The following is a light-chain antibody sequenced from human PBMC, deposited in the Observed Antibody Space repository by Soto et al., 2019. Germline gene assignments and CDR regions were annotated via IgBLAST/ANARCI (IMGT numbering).Light chain of an antibody. CDR2: DVT. V-gene: IGLV2-11*01. Sequence: LTQPRSVSGSPGQSVTISCSGTSSDVGRYDYVSWYQQHPGKAPKLIIYDVTERPAGVPDRFSGSKSGNTASLTISGLQAEDEADYSCCSFAGSFSYVFGGGTKVTVL. CDR1: SSDVGRYDY. J-gene: IGLJ1*01. CDR3: CSFAGSFSYV.